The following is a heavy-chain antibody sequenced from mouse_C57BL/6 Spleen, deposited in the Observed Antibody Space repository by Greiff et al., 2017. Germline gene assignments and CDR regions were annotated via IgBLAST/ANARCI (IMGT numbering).Heavy chain of an antibody. CDR1: GYTFTSYW. J-gene: IGHJ3*01. Sequence: QVQLQQPGTELVKPGASVKLSCKASGYTFTSYWMHWVKQRPGQGLEWIGNINPSNGGTNYNEKFKSKATLTVDKSSSTAYRQLSSLTSEDSAVYYCEAEVYGSSHWFAYWGQGTLVTVSA. CDR2: INPSNGGT. D-gene: IGHD1-1*01. V-gene: IGHV1-53*01. CDR3: EAEVYGSSHWFAY.